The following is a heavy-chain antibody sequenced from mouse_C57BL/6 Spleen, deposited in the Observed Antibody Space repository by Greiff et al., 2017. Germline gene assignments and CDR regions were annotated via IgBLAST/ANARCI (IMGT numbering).Heavy chain of an antibody. D-gene: IGHD6-5*01. Sequence: EVQRVESGGGLVKPGGSLKLSCAASGFTFSDYGMHWVRQAPEKGLEWVAYISSGSSTIYYADTVKGRFTISRDNAKNTLFLQMTSLRSEDTAMYYCAAYDPFAYWGQGTLVTVSA. CDR3: AAYDPFAY. CDR2: ISSGSSTI. J-gene: IGHJ3*01. V-gene: IGHV5-17*01. CDR1: GFTFSDYG.